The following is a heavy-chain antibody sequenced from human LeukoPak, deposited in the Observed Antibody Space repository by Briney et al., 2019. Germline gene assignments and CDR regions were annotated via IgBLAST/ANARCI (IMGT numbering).Heavy chain of an antibody. CDR3: ARARGRVPAAMPGY. J-gene: IGHJ4*02. Sequence: SETLSLTCAFYGGYFSGYNWSWIRQTPRKRLHWIGEINHSGSTNYNPSLKSRVTILVDTSKNQFSLKLSSVTAADTAVYYCARARGRVPAAMPGYWGQGTLVTVSS. CDR2: INHSGST. V-gene: IGHV4-34*01. CDR1: GGYFSGYN. D-gene: IGHD2-2*01.